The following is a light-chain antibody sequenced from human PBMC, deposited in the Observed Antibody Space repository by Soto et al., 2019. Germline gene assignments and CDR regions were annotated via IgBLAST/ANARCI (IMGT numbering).Light chain of an antibody. CDR2: GAS. V-gene: IGKV3-20*01. CDR1: QSVSSTY. CDR3: QQYESSPTT. Sequence: EIVLTQSPGTLSLSPGERATLSCRASQSVSSTYLAWYQQKPGQAPRLLIYGASGRATGIPDRFSGSGSGTDFTLTISRLEPEDFAVYYCQQYESSPTTFGGGTKVEIK. J-gene: IGKJ4*01.